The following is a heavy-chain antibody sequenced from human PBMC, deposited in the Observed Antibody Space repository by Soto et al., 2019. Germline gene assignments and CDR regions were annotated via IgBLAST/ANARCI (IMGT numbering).Heavy chain of an antibody. D-gene: IGHD6-13*01. Sequence: GSGPTLVNPTETLTLTCTVSGFSLSNARMGVSWNRQPPGKALEWLAHIFSNDEKSYSTSLKSRLTISKDTSKSQVVLTMTNMDPVDTATYYCARIVGSSWRRYAFDIWGQGTMVTVSS. CDR2: IFSNDEK. J-gene: IGHJ3*02. CDR1: GFSLSNARMG. CDR3: ARIVGSSWRRYAFDI. V-gene: IGHV2-26*01.